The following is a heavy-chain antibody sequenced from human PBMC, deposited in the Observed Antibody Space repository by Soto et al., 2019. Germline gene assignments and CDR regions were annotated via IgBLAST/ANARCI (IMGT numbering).Heavy chain of an antibody. CDR1: GDPITSGGFY. Sequence: QVQLQESGPGLVKPSETLSLTCTLSGDPITSGGFYWTWIRQHPAKGLEWIGYIYYSGVTYYNPSLKSRATISVDTSKNQFSLNLSSVTAADTAMYYCARDLRGRRSGRFDPWGQGTLLTVSS. D-gene: IGHD3-10*01. CDR3: ARDLRGRRSGRFDP. CDR2: IYYSGVT. J-gene: IGHJ5*02. V-gene: IGHV4-31*03.